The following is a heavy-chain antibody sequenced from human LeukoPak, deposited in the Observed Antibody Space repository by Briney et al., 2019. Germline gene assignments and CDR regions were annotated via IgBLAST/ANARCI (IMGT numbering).Heavy chain of an antibody. V-gene: IGHV3-23*01. D-gene: IGHD3-16*01. CDR3: AKDGSWGDYYFYFYMDV. J-gene: IGHJ6*03. Sequence: GGSLRLSCVASGFTFSDYAMNWVRQAPGKGPEWVSGISGSGYYTYYADSVKGRFTISRDNSKNTLYIQMNSLRAEDTAVYYCAKDGSWGDYYFYFYMDVWGKGTTVTVSS. CDR1: GFTFSDYA. CDR2: ISGSGYYT.